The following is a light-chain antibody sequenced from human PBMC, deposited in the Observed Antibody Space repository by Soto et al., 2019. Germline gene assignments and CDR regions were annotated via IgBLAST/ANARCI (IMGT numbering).Light chain of an antibody. CDR1: QSVSDY. Sequence: EIVLTQSPATLSLSPGERATLSCRACQSVSDYLAWYQQKPGQAPRLLIYDASNRATGIPARFGGSGSGTDFTLTISSLEPEDFAVYYCQQRGNWPLTFGGGTKVEI. CDR2: DAS. V-gene: IGKV3-11*01. CDR3: QQRGNWPLT. J-gene: IGKJ4*01.